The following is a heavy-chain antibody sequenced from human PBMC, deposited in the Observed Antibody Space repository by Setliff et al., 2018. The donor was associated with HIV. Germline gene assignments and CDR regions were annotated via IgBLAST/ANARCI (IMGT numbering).Heavy chain of an antibody. Sequence: SETLSLTCNVSGGSIRSNRDHWGWIRQTPGKGLEWIGSISYSGNTYYHPSLQSRVTISLDMSKDQFSLKVKSVTAADTAVYYCARVATGGYSNNWGPRQLDVWGQGTTVTVSS. V-gene: IGHV4-39*07. J-gene: IGHJ6*02. D-gene: IGHD6-13*01. CDR2: ISYSGNT. CDR3: ARVATGGYSNNWGPRQLDV. CDR1: GGSIRSNRDH.